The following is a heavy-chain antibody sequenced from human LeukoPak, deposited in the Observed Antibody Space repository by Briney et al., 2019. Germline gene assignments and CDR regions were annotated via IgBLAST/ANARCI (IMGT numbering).Heavy chain of an antibody. CDR3: AKDRLDIVVVPAATHGLDP. Sequence: LTGESLRLSCAASGFTFSSYAMSWVRQAPGKGLEWVSAISGSGGSTYYADSVKGRFTISRDNSKNTLYLQMNSLRAEDTAVYYCAKDRLDIVVVPAATHGLDPWGQGTLVTVSS. V-gene: IGHV3-23*01. CDR1: GFTFSSYA. J-gene: IGHJ5*02. CDR2: ISGSGGST. D-gene: IGHD2-2*01.